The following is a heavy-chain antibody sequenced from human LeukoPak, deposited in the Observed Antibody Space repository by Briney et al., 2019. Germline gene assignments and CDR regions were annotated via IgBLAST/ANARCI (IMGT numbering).Heavy chain of an antibody. CDR1: GGSISSSSYY. J-gene: IGHJ4*02. Sequence: SETLSLTCTVSGGSISSSSYYWGWIRQPPGKGLEWIGSIYYSGSTYYNPSLKSRVTISVDTSKNQFSLKLISVTAADTAVYYCARGVRAARWFDYWGQGTLVTVSS. CDR2: IYYSGST. CDR3: ARGVRAARWFDY. D-gene: IGHD6-6*01. V-gene: IGHV4-39*07.